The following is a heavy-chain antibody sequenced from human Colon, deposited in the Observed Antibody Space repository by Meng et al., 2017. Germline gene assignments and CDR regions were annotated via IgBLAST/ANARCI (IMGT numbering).Heavy chain of an antibody. J-gene: IGHJ4*02. D-gene: IGHD2-15*01. CDR1: AYTFTSYA. Sequence: QVLLVQSGSELKKPGASVKFSCKASAYTFTSYAMNWVRQAPGQGLEWMGWINTNTGNPTYAQGFTGRFVFSLDTSVSTAYLQISSLKAADTAVYYCARLYCSGGSCYTIDYWGQGTLVTVSS. CDR3: ARLYCSGGSCYTIDY. CDR2: INTNTGNP. V-gene: IGHV7-4-1*02.